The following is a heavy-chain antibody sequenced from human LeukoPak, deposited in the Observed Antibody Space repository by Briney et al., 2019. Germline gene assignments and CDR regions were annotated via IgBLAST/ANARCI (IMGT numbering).Heavy chain of an antibody. J-gene: IGHJ5*02. CDR2: IYYSGST. CDR1: GGSISSYY. D-gene: IGHD6-13*01. Sequence: SETLSLTCTVSGGSISSYYWSWIRQPPGKGLEWIGYIYYSGSTNYNPPLKSRVTISVDTSKNQFSLKLSSVTAADTAVYYCARLDLLASSWYPEGLDPWGQGTLVTVSS. CDR3: ARLDLLASSWYPEGLDP. V-gene: IGHV4-59*08.